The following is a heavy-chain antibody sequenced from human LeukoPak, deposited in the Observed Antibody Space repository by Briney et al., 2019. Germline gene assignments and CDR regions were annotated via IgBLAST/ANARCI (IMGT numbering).Heavy chain of an antibody. D-gene: IGHD1-26*01. Sequence: PRGSLRLSCAASGFTFSDYSMNWVRQAPGKGLEWVSSISYTGTYIYYADSVKGRFTISRDNAQNSLYLQMNSLRAEDTAIYYCVRDRGTYRPIDYWGQGTLVTVSS. CDR1: GFTFSDYS. CDR3: VRDRGTYRPIDY. J-gene: IGHJ4*02. V-gene: IGHV3-21*04. CDR2: ISYTGTYI.